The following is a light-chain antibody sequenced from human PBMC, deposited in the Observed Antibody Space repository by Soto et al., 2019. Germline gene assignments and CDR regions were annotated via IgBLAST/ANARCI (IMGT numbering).Light chain of an antibody. CDR1: QSVLFNSKNKNY. J-gene: IGKJ4*01. V-gene: IGKV4-1*01. CDR3: QQYYNTSLN. CDR2: WAS. Sequence: DIVMTQSPDSLAVSLGERATINCKSSQSVLFNSKNKNYLAWYQQKPGQPPKLLIYWASTRESGVPDRFSGSGSGTDFTLTISRLQAEDVAVYYGQQYYNTSLNCGRVTKVDIK.